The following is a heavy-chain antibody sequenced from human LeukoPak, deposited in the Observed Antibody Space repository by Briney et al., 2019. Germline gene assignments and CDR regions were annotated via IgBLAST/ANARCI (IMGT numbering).Heavy chain of an antibody. D-gene: IGHD5-24*01. V-gene: IGHV4-59*01. CDR3: ARDDGYSTFDL. CDR2: VYHSGDT. Sequence: SETLSLTCSVSGGSIGHFYWSWIRQPPGRGLEWIGNVYHSGDTKYSPSLQSRVTILVDTSQNQISLDLRSVTAADTALYYCARDDGYSTFDLWGLGTLVTVSS. CDR1: GGSIGHFY. J-gene: IGHJ4*02.